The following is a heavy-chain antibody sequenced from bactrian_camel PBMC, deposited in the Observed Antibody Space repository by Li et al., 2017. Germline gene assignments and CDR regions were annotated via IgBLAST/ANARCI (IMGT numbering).Heavy chain of an antibody. V-gene: IGHV3S40*01. Sequence: DVQLVESGGGLVQPGGSLRLSCTASGDTLSFYSVGWGWFRQTPGKEREGVAAIAGGDGKTYSADSVKGRFTISVDNAKNIVSLQMNSLKSEDTALYYCAAQVGAYDEYNYWGQGTQVTVS. CDR1: GDTLSFYS. D-gene: IGHD5*01. CDR3: AAQVGAYDEYNY. CDR2: IAGGDGKT. J-gene: IGHJ4*01.